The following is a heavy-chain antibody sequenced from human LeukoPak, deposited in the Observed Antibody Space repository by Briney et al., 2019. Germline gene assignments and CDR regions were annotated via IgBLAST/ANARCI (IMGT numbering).Heavy chain of an antibody. CDR3: ARDLSITMVRGVTED. CDR2: INPNSGGT. J-gene: IGHJ1*01. V-gene: IGHV1-2*02. Sequence: ASVKVSCKASGYTFTGYYMHWVRQAPGQGLEWMGWINPNSGGTNYAQKFQGRVTMTRDTSISTAYMELSSLRSEDTAVYYCARDLSITMVRGVTEDWGQGTLVTVSS. CDR1: GYTFTGYY. D-gene: IGHD3-10*01.